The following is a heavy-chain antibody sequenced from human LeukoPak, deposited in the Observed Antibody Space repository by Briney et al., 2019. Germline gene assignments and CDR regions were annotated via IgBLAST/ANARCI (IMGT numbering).Heavy chain of an antibody. Sequence: PSETLSLTCTVSGGSISSYYWSWIRQPPGKGLEWIGYIYYSGSTNYNPSLKSRVTISVDTSKNQFSLKLSSVTAADTAVYYCARDPQFGAFDYWGQGTLVTVSS. V-gene: IGHV4-59*01. CDR2: IYYSGST. CDR1: GGSISSYY. J-gene: IGHJ4*02. CDR3: ARDPQFGAFDY. D-gene: IGHD3-16*01.